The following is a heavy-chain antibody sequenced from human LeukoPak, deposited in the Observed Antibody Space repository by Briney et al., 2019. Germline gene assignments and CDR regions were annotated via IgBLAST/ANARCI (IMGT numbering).Heavy chain of an antibody. CDR2: IYPGDSDT. CDR1: GYSFTSFW. CDR3: AKQQAWHFDS. D-gene: IGHD5-12*01. Sequence: GESLKISCKGSGYSFTSFWIGWVRQMPGKGLEWMGIIYPGDSDTRYSPSFQGQITISADKSISTAYLQWSSLKASDAAMYYCAKQQAWHFDSWGQGTLVTVSS. V-gene: IGHV5-51*01. J-gene: IGHJ4*02.